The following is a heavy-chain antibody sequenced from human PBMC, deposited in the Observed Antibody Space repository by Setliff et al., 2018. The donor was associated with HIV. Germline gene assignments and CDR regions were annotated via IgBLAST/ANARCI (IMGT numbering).Heavy chain of an antibody. CDR3: ARSLREYSYGSPDY. V-gene: IGHV1-3*01. CDR1: GYRFTGFA. J-gene: IGHJ4*02. D-gene: IGHD5-18*01. Sequence: ASVKVSCKASGYRFTGFAIHWVRQAPGQRFEWMGWINAGTGNTKYSQKFQDRVTISRDIHANTAYIELSSLRSEHTAIYYCARSLREYSYGSPDYWGPGTLVTVSS. CDR2: INAGTGNT.